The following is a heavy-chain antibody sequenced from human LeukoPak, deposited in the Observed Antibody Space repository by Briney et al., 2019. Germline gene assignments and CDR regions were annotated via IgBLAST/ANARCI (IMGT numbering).Heavy chain of an antibody. CDR1: GFTFTDAW. V-gene: IGHV3-23*01. CDR2: ISGSGGST. J-gene: IGHJ4*02. CDR3: AKDMGGGYCSSTSCPFDY. D-gene: IGHD2-2*01. Sequence: GGSLRLSCAASGFTFTDAWMSWVRQAPGKGLEWVSAISGSGGSTYYADSVKGRFTISRDNSKNTLYLQMNSLRAEDTAVYYCAKDMGGGYCSSTSCPFDYWGQGTLVTVSS.